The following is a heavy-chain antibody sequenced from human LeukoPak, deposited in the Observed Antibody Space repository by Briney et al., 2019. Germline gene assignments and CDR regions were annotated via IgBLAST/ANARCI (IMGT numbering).Heavy chain of an antibody. D-gene: IGHD6-13*01. CDR3: AKGGRAAADRNFDL. J-gene: IGHJ2*01. CDR1: GFTFSSYG. V-gene: IGHV3-30*18. CDR2: ISYDGTNK. Sequence: GRSLRLSCAASGFTFSSYGMHWVRQAPGKGLEWVAAISYDGTNKNDADSVKGRFSISRDNSKNTLYLQMNSLRAEDTAVYFCAKGGRAAADRNFDLWGRGTLVTVSS.